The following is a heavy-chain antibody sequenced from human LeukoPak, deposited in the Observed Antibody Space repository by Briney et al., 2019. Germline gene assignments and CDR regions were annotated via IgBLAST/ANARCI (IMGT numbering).Heavy chain of an antibody. CDR3: ARGAVAGYYHYYMDV. CDR2: ISGSSSYI. V-gene: IGHV3-21*01. Sequence: GGSLRLSCAASGFAFSSYSMNWVRQAPGKGLEWVSSISGSSSYIYYADSVKGRFTISRDNAKNSLYLQMNSLRAEDTAVYYCARGAVAGYYHYYMDVWGKGTTVTVSS. D-gene: IGHD6-19*01. J-gene: IGHJ6*03. CDR1: GFAFSSYS.